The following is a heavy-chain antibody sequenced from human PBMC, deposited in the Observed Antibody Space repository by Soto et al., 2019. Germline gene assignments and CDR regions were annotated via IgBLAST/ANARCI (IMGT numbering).Heavy chain of an antibody. CDR3: ARYSSSYYYYGMDV. CDR1: GYSFTGYY. J-gene: IGHJ6*02. Sequence: ASVKVSCKASGYSFTGYYIHWVRQAPGQGLEWMVWINPNSGGTRYAQKFQGWVTLTRDTSTSTVYMELSSLRSEDTAVYYCARYSSSYYYYGMDVWGQGTTVTVSS. CDR2: INPNSGGT. V-gene: IGHV1-2*04. D-gene: IGHD6-6*01.